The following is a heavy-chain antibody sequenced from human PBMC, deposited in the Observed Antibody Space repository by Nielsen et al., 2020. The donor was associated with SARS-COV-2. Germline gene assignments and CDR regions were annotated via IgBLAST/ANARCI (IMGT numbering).Heavy chain of an antibody. D-gene: IGHD4-17*01. J-gene: IGHJ2*01. CDR1: GFTVSSNY. Sequence: GGSLRLSCAASGFTVSSNYMSWVRQAPGKGLEWVSAISGSGGSPYYADSVTGRFTISRDNTKNTLYLQMNSLRAEDTAVYYCARHYGDYDWYFDLWGRGTLVTVSS. CDR2: ISGSGGSP. CDR3: ARHYGDYDWYFDL. V-gene: IGHV3-23*01.